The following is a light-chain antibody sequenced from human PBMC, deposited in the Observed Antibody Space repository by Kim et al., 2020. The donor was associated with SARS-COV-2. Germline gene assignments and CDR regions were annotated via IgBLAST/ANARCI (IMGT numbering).Light chain of an antibody. Sequence: SPGERATPSCRASQSVSSYLAWYQQKPGQAPRLLIYDASNRATGIPARFSGSGSGTDFTLTISSLEPEDFAVYYCQQRSNWPPSLTFGGGTKVE. CDR3: QQRSNWPPSLT. J-gene: IGKJ4*01. V-gene: IGKV3-11*01. CDR2: DAS. CDR1: QSVSSY.